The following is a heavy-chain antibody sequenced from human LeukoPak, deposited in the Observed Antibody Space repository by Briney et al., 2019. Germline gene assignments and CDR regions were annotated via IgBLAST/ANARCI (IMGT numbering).Heavy chain of an antibody. V-gene: IGHV3-21*01. CDR3: ARVGSGGSYDY. CDR2: ISSSSSYI. Sequence: GGSLRLSCAASGFTFSSYSMNWVRQAPGKGLEWVSSISSSSSYIYYADLVKGRFTISRDNAKNSLYLQMNSLRAEDTAVYYCARVGSGGSYDYWGQGTLVTVSS. D-gene: IGHD2-15*01. CDR1: GFTFSSYS. J-gene: IGHJ4*02.